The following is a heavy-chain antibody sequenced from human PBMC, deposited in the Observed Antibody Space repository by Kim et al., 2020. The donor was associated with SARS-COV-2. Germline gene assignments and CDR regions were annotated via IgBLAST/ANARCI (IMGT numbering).Heavy chain of an antibody. D-gene: IGHD2-15*01. CDR3: ARGQSGPSIVVVVAGES. J-gene: IGHJ5*02. V-gene: IGHV5-51*01. CDR1: GYSFTSYW. CDR2: IYPGDSDT. Sequence: GESLKISCKGSGYSFTSYWIGWVRQMPGKGLEWMGIIYPGDSDTRYSPSFEGQVTMSADKYISTAYLQWSNLRASDSGMYYCARGQSGPSIVVVVAGESWGPGTLVPVAS.